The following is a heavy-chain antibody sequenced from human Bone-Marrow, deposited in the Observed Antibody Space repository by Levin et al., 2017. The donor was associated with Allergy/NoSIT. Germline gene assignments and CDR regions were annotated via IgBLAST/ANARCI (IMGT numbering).Heavy chain of an antibody. Sequence: SQTLSLTCAISGDSVSSTSAAWNWIRQSPSRGLEWLGRTYYRSKWYNDYAVSVKSRITINPDTSKNQFSLQLNSVTPEDTAVYYCARDTGIAARPFGYYYYMDVWGKGTTVPVSS. V-gene: IGHV6-1*01. J-gene: IGHJ6*03. CDR3: ARDTGIAARPFGYYYYMDV. D-gene: IGHD6-6*01. CDR2: TYYRSKWYN. CDR1: GDSVSSTSAA.